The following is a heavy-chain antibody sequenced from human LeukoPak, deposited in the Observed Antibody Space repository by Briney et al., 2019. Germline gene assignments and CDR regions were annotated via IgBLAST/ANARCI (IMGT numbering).Heavy chain of an antibody. CDR1: GFTVSSNY. Sequence: GGSLRLSCAASGFTVSSNYMSWVRQAPGKGLEWVSVIYSGGSTYYADSVKGRFTISRDNSKNTLYLQMNSLRAEDTAVYYCARDGPTYCTNGVCSPSDAFDIWGQGTMVTVSP. V-gene: IGHV3-66*01. CDR3: ARDGPTYCTNGVCSPSDAFDI. D-gene: IGHD2-8*01. CDR2: IYSGGST. J-gene: IGHJ3*02.